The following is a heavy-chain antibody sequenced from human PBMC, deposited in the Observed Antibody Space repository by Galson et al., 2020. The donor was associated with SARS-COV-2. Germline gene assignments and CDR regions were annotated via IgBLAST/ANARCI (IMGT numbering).Heavy chain of an antibody. CDR1: GFTFSSYG. V-gene: IGHV3-33*01. CDR3: ARDQYAGYSYGYYWFDP. J-gene: IGHJ5*02. D-gene: IGHD5-18*01. Sequence: GGSLRLSCAASGFTFSSYGMHWVRQAPGKGLEWVAVIWYDGSNKYYADSVKGRFTISRDNSKNTLYLQMNSLRAEDTAVYYCARDQYAGYSYGYYWFDPWGQGTLVTVSS. CDR2: IWYDGSNK.